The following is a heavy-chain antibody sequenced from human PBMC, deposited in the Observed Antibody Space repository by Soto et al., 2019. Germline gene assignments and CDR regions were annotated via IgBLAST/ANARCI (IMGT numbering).Heavy chain of an antibody. Sequence: SETLSLTCTVSGGSISSGGYYWSWIRQHPGKGLEWIGYIYYSGSTYYNPSLKSRVTISVDTSKNQFSLKLSSVTAADTAVYYCARDRNPGGMDVWGQGTTVTVSS. CDR1: GGSISSGGYY. D-gene: IGHD3-10*01. CDR2: IYYSGST. CDR3: ARDRNPGGMDV. J-gene: IGHJ6*02. V-gene: IGHV4-31*03.